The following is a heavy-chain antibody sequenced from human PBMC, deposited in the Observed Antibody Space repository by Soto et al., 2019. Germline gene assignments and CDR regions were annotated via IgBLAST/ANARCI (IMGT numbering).Heavy chain of an antibody. J-gene: IGHJ5*02. CDR1: GGTFSSYA. V-gene: IGHV1-69*01. Sequence: VTVSCKASGGTFSSYAISWVRQAPGQGLEWMGGIIPIFGTANYAQKFQGRVTITADESTSTAYMELSSLRSEDTAVYYCARAWGGIAGSSLMSWFDPWGQGTLVTVSS. CDR2: IIPIFGTA. D-gene: IGHD6-13*01. CDR3: ARAWGGIAGSSLMSWFDP.